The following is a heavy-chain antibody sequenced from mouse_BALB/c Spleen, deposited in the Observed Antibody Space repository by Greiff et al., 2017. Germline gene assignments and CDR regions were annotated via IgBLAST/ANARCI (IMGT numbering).Heavy chain of an antibody. J-gene: IGHJ2*01. D-gene: IGHD2-4*01. CDR3: ARDDYDEGGFDY. CDR2: ISSGGST. CDR1: GFTFSSYA. V-gene: IGHV5-6-5*01. Sequence: EVKVVESGGGLVKPGGSLKLSCAASGFTFSSYAMSWVRQTPEKRLEWVASISSGGSTYYPDSVKGRFTISRDNARNILYLQMSSLRSEDTAMYYCARDDYDEGGFDYWGQGTTLTVSS.